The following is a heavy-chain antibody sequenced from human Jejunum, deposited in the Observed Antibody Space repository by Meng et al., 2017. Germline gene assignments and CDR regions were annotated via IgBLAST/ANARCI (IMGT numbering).Heavy chain of an antibody. CDR3: AKDRGRYCSNGVCSSDWYFDL. CDR1: GFTFNNYA. J-gene: IGHJ2*01. Sequence: GESLKISCAASGFTFNNYAINWVRQAPGKGLEWVSGINTSGGSTFYVDSVKGRFAISRDNSKNTLYLQMSSLRAEDTAVYYCAKDRGRYCSNGVCSSDWYFDLWGHGTLVTVSS. V-gene: IGHV3-23*01. CDR2: INTSGGST. D-gene: IGHD2-8*01.